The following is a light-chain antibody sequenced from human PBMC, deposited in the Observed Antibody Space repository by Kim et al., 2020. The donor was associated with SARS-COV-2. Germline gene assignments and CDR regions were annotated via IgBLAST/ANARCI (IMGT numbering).Light chain of an antibody. J-gene: IGKJ1*01. CDR1: QSVSSNY. CDR3: QQYSSSPAT. CDR2: GAS. Sequence: PPEERATLSCRASQSVSSNYLAWYQQKPGQAPRLLIYGASSRATGIPDRFSGSGSGTDFTLTITRLEPEDFAVYYCQQYSSSPATFGQGTKVDIK. V-gene: IGKV3-20*01.